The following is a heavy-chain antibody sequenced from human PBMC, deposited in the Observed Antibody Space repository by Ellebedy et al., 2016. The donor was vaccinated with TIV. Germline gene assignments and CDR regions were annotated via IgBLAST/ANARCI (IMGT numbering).Heavy chain of an antibody. V-gene: IGHV6-1*01. CDR2: TYYRSNWYN. Sequence: SQTLSLTCAISGDSVSRNSVAWNWIRQSTSRGLEWLGRTYYRSNWYNDYAVSVKSRITINPDTSKNQFSLQLNSVTPEDTAVYYCARAGEYTSSSGMDVWGQGTTVTVSS. J-gene: IGHJ6*02. D-gene: IGHD6-6*01. CDR3: ARAGEYTSSSGMDV. CDR1: GDSVSRNSVA.